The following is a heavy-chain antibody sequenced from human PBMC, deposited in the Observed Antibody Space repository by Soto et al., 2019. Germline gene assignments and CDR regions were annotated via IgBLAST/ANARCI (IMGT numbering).Heavy chain of an antibody. V-gene: IGHV3-7*01. CDR1: GFAFSNYW. Sequence: EVQLVESGGGLVQPGGSLRLSCAASGFAFSNYWMIWVRQAPGKGLEWVATIKQDGSEKYYVDSVKGRFTISRDKAKNSLYLQMNSLRAADTAVYHCARGGTSMIVVGAFDDWGQGSLVTVSS. J-gene: IGHJ4*02. D-gene: IGHD3-22*01. CDR2: IKQDGSEK. CDR3: ARGGTSMIVVGAFDD.